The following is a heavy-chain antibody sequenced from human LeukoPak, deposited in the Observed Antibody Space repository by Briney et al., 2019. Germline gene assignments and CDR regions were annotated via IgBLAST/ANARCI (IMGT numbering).Heavy chain of an antibody. CDR3: ARGSGSRYYYYYGMDV. V-gene: IGHV3-33*01. Sequence: PGGSLRLSCAASGFTFSSYGMHWVRQAPGKGLEWVAVIWYDGSNKYYADSVKGRFTISRDNSKNTLYLQMNSLRAEDTAVYYCARGSGSRYYYYYGMDVWGQGTTVTVSS. CDR1: GFTFSSYG. CDR2: IWYDGSNK. D-gene: IGHD6-13*01. J-gene: IGHJ6*02.